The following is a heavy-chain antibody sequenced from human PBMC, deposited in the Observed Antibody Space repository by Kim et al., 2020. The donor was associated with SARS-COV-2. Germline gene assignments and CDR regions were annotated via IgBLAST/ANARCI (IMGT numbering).Heavy chain of an antibody. CDR2: FDPEDGET. Sequence: ASVKVSCKVSGYTLTELSMHWVRQAPGKGLEWMGGFDPEDGETIYAQKFQGRVTMTEDTSTDTAYMELSSLRSEDTAVYYCATVTEITLGDNWFDPWGQGTLVTVSS. CDR1: GYTLTELS. J-gene: IGHJ5*02. CDR3: ATVTEITLGDNWFDP. D-gene: IGHD3-16*01. V-gene: IGHV1-24*01.